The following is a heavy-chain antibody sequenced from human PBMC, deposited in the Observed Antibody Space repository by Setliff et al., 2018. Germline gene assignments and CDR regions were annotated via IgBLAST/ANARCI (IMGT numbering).Heavy chain of an antibody. D-gene: IGHD3-10*01. CDR3: ARSQWDGLWFKELLAN. Sequence: ASVKVSCKASGYSFSNYDIMWVRQAPGQGLEWMGWISVYTGHTKSAQKFQGRVTMTTDTSTSTAYMELRSLTSDDTAVYYCARSQWDGLWFKELLANWGQGTLVTVSS. CDR1: GYSFSNYD. CDR2: ISVYTGHT. V-gene: IGHV1-18*01. J-gene: IGHJ4*02.